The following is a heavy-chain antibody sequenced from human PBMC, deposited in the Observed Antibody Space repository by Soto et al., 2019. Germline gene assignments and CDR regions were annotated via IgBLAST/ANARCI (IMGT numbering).Heavy chain of an antibody. V-gene: IGHV1-3*01. CDR1: GYTFTNYA. Sequence: ASVKVSCKAPGYTFTNYALHWVRQAPGQRLEWMGWINVGNGDTRYSQNFQGRVTITRDTSASTAYMELSSLTSEDTAVYYCASSVAERFDPWGQGTLVTVSS. CDR2: INVGNGDT. CDR3: ASSVAERFDP. J-gene: IGHJ5*02. D-gene: IGHD2-21*01.